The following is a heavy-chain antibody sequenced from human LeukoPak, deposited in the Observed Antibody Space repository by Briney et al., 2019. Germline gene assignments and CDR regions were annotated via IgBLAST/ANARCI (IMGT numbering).Heavy chain of an antibody. CDR3: ARSLFRYCSSTSCSRVDY. Sequence: GGSLRLSCAASGFTFSSYAMHWVRQAPGKGLEWVAVISYDGSNKYYADSVKGRFTISRDNSKNTLYLQMNSLRAEDTAVYYCARSLFRYCSSTSCSRVDYWGQGTLVTVPS. CDR2: ISYDGSNK. J-gene: IGHJ4*02. CDR1: GFTFSSYA. V-gene: IGHV3-30*01. D-gene: IGHD2-2*01.